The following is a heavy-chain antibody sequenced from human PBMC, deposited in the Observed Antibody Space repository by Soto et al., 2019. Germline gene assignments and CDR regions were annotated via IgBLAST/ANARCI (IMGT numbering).Heavy chain of an antibody. V-gene: IGHV3-53*02. CDR2: IYSGGST. D-gene: IGHD3-22*01. CDR3: AITVERNYYDSSGYPLLFDY. Sequence: EVQLVETGGGLIQPGGSLRLSCAASGFTVSSNYMSWVRQAPGKGLEWVSVIYSGGSTYYADSVKGRFTISRDNSKNTLYLQMNSLRAEDTAVYYCAITVERNYYDSSGYPLLFDYWGQGTLVTVSS. CDR1: GFTVSSNY. J-gene: IGHJ4*02.